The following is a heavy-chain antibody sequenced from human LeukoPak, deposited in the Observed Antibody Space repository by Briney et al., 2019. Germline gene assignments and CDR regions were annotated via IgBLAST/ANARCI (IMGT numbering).Heavy chain of an antibody. D-gene: IGHD5-12*01. CDR3: ARDLPKATIGGYFDY. V-gene: IGHV1-69*05. CDR2: IIPIFGTA. Sequence: ASVKVSCKASGGTFSSYAISWVRQAPGQGLEWMGGIIPIFGTANYAQKLQGRVTMTTDTSTSTAYMELRSLRSDDTAVYYCARDLPKATIGGYFDYWGQGTLVTVSS. J-gene: IGHJ4*02. CDR1: GGTFSSYA.